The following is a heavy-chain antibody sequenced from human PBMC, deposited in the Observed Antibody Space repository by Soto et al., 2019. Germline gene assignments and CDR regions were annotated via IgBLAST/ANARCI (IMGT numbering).Heavy chain of an antibody. J-gene: IGHJ6*02. Sequence: TGGSLRLSCAASGFTFSSYSMKWVRQAPGKGLEWVSSISSSSSYIYYADSVKGRFTISRDNAKNSLYLQMNSLRAEDTAVYYCARDLYSPERYGMDVWGQGTTVTVSS. V-gene: IGHV3-21*01. CDR3: ARDLYSPERYGMDV. CDR2: ISSSSSYI. D-gene: IGHD6-13*01. CDR1: GFTFSSYS.